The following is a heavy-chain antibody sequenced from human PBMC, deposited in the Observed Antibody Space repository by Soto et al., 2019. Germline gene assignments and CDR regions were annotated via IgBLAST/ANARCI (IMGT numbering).Heavy chain of an antibody. J-gene: IGHJ6*02. CDR1: GFTFSSYG. CDR3: AKDVVVGATPGLGDYYYYYGMDV. CDR2: ISYDGSNK. Sequence: QVQLVESGGGVVQPGRSLRLSCAASGFTFSSYGMHWVRQAPGKGLEWVAVISYDGSNKYYADSVKGRFTISRDNSKYTLYLQMKSLRAEETAVYYCAKDVVVGATPGLGDYYYYYGMDVWGQGTTVTVSS. D-gene: IGHD1-26*01. V-gene: IGHV3-30*18.